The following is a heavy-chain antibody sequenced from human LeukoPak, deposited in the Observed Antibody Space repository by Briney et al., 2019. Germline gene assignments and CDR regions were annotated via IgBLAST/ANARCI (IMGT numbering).Heavy chain of an antibody. J-gene: IGHJ4*02. V-gene: IGHV3-23*01. D-gene: IGHD5-24*01. CDR3: AKGGWLEY. CDR1: GFTFINYS. Sequence: QPGGSLRLSCDASGFTFINYSMSLVRQAQGKGREWVSGISGSGGNTYYADSAKRRFTISKDDSKNTLYLQMNSLRAEDTAVYYCAKGGWLEYWGQGTLVTVSS. CDR2: ISGSGGNT.